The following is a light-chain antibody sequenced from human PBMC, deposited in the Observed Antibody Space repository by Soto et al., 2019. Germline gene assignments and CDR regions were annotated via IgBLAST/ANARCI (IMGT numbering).Light chain of an antibody. CDR1: QSIDSD. CDR2: GAS. Sequence: EIMMTQSPANVSVFPGERATLSCRASQSIDSDLAWYQQKLGHVPRLLIYGASTRATGVPARFSGSGSGTEFTLTIISLHSDDFAVYYCQQYSHWRTFGPGTKVEIK. V-gene: IGKV3-15*01. CDR3: QQYSHWRT. J-gene: IGKJ1*01.